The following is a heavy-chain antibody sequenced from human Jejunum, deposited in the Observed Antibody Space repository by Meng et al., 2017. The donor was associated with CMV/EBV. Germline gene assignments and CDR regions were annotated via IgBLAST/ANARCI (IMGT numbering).Heavy chain of an antibody. CDR1: GESIYNSGYY. CDR3: ARGVQWEPRGP. CDR2: IYYSGRT. Sequence: QLTLQGSGPGLVKPSETLSLTCSVSGESIYNSGYYWGWIRQPPGKGLEWIGIIYYSGRTYYNPSLKSRVTISVDTSKNQFSLKVTSVTTADTAIYYCARGVQWEPRGPWGQGTLVTVSS. J-gene: IGHJ5*02. V-gene: IGHV4-39*07. D-gene: IGHD1-26*01.